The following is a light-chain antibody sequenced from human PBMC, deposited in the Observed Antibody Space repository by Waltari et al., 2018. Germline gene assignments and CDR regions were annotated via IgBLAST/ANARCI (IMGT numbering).Light chain of an antibody. CDR2: DVT. CDR3: CSYAGSYTYV. V-gene: IGLV2-11*01. Sequence: QSALTQPRSVSGSPGQSVTISCTGTSSDVGGYNYVSWYQEHPGKAPKLMIYDVTNRPSAVPARFSGSKSGNAASLTISGLQAEDEADYYCCSYAGSYTYVFGTGTKVTVL. CDR1: SSDVGGYNY. J-gene: IGLJ1*01.